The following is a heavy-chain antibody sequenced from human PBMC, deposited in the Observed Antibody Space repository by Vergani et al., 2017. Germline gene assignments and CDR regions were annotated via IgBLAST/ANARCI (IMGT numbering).Heavy chain of an antibody. J-gene: IGHJ4*02. CDR3: ASGTRDSSGYYYDY. D-gene: IGHD3-22*01. Sequence: QVQLVQSGAEVKKPGSSVKVSCKASGGTFSSYTISWVRQAPGQGLEWMGRIIPTLGIANYAQKFQGRVTITADESTNTAYMELSSLRSEDTAVYYCASGTRDSSGYYYDYWGQGALVTVSS. CDR1: GGTFSSYT. V-gene: IGHV1-69*02. CDR2: IIPTLGIA.